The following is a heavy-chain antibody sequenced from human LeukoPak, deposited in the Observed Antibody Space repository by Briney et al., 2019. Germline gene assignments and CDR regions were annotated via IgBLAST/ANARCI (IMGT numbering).Heavy chain of an antibody. J-gene: IGHJ4*02. Sequence: GRSLRLSCAASGFTFSSYGMHWVRQAPGKGLEWVAVISYDGSNKYYADSVKGRFTISRDNSKNTLYLQMNSLRAEDTAVYYCAKDDYGDYYAQDFDYWGQGTLVTVSS. CDR3: AKDDYGDYYAQDFDY. V-gene: IGHV3-30*18. D-gene: IGHD4-17*01. CDR1: GFTFSSYG. CDR2: ISYDGSNK.